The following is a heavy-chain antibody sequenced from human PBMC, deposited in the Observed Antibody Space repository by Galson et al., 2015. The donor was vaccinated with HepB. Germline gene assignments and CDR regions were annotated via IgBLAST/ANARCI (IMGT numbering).Heavy chain of an antibody. CDR1: GFSLNTHGMG. D-gene: IGHD6-6*01. V-gene: IGHV2-5*02. Sequence: PALVKPTQTLPLTCSFSGFSLNTHGMGVGWIRQPPGKALEWLALIFWDDNKRDNSSLKTRLTITKDTSRNQVVLTLTNMDPLDTATYYCAHYTSSSQSYYLDSWGHRTLVTVSS. CDR3: AHYTSSSQSYYLDS. CDR2: IFWDDNK. J-gene: IGHJ4*01.